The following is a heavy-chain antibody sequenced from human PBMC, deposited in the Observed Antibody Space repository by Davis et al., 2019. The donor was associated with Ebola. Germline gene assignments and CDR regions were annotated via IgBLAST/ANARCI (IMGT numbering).Heavy chain of an antibody. D-gene: IGHD5-12*01. CDR2: INPSGGST. V-gene: IGHV1-46*01. J-gene: IGHJ6*02. Sequence: ASVKVSCKASGYTFTSYYMHWVRQAPGQGLEWMGIINPSGGSTSYAQKFQGRVTMTRDTSTSTVYMELSSLRSEDTAVYYCARATERGYDGSIRDYYYGMDVWGQGTTVTVSS. CDR1: GYTFTSYY. CDR3: ARATERGYDGSIRDYYYGMDV.